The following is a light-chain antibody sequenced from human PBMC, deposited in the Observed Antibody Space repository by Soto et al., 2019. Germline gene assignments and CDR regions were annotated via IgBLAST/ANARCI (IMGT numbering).Light chain of an antibody. CDR1: QSVSSSY. CDR3: QQYDSSPST. CDR2: GAS. V-gene: IGKV3-20*01. J-gene: IGKJ2*02. Sequence: EIVLTQSPGTLSLSPGARATLSCRASQSVSSSYLAWYQQKPGQAPRLLIYGASSRATGIPDRFSGSGSGTDFTLTISRLEPEDFAVYYCQQYDSSPSTFGQGTKVEI.